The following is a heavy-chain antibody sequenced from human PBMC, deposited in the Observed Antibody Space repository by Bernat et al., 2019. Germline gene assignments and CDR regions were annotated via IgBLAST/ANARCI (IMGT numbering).Heavy chain of an antibody. J-gene: IGHJ4*02. Sequence: EVQLVESGGGLVKPGGSLRLSCAASGFTFSSYSMNWVRQAPGKGLEWVSSISSSSSYIYYADSVNGRFTISRDKAKNDLYLPINSLRAGATDVFYCAGIGKGYNYDSSGYYPRHFEYWGQGTLVTVSS. D-gene: IGHD3-22*01. V-gene: IGHV3-21*01. CDR2: ISSSSSYI. CDR1: GFTFSSYS. CDR3: AGIGKGYNYDSSGYYPRHFEY.